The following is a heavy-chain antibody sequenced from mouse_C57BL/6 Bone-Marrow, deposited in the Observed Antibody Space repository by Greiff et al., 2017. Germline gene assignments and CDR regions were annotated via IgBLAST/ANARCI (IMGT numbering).Heavy chain of an antibody. CDR2: INPNNGGT. Sequence: VQLQQSGPELVKPGASVKISCKASGYTFTDYYMNWVKQSHGKSLEWIGDINPNNGGTSYNQKFKGKATLTVDKSSSTAYMELRSLPSEGSAVDYCAKGYDYSFDYWGQGTTLTVSS. CDR1: GYTFTDYY. CDR3: AKGYDYSFDY. D-gene: IGHD2-4*01. V-gene: IGHV1-26*01. J-gene: IGHJ2*01.